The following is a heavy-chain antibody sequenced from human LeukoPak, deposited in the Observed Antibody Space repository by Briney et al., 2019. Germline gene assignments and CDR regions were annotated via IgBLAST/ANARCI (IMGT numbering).Heavy chain of an antibody. CDR2: IYYSGST. V-gene: IGHV4-59*12. D-gene: IGHD5-18*01. Sequence: SETLSLTCSVSGGSISSYYWSWIRQPPGKGLEWIGYIYYSGSTNYNPSLKSRVTISVDTSKNQFSLKLSSVTAADTAVYYCAKSGRRLRGYSYGQRGAFDYWGQGTLVTVSS. CDR1: GGSISSYY. CDR3: AKSGRRLRGYSYGQRGAFDY. J-gene: IGHJ4*02.